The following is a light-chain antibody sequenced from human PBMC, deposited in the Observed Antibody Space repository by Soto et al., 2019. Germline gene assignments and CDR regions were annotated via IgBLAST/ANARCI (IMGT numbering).Light chain of an antibody. V-gene: IGLV2-14*01. J-gene: IGLJ1*01. CDR3: SSYTSSSTLVV. CDR1: SSDVGGYDY. Sequence: VLTQPASVSGSRGQSITISCTGTSSDVGGYDYVSWYQQHPGKAPKLLIYEVTNRPSGASNRFSGSKSGNTASLTISGLQAEDEADYYCSSYTSSSTLVVFGRGTKVTVL. CDR2: EVT.